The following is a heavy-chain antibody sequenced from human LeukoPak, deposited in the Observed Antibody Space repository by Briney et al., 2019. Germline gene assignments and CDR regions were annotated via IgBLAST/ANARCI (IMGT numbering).Heavy chain of an antibody. CDR2: IYYSGST. CDR3: ARVGGGSYSNFDY. D-gene: IGHD1-26*01. Sequence: SETLSLTCTVSGGSISSYYWSWIRQPPGKGLEWIGYIYYSGSTNYNPSLKSRVTISVDTSKNQFSLKLSSVTAADTAVYYRARVGGGSYSNFDYWGQGTLVTVSS. CDR1: GGSISSYY. J-gene: IGHJ4*02. V-gene: IGHV4-59*01.